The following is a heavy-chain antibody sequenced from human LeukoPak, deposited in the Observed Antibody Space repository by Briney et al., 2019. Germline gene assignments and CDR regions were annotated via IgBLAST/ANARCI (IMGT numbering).Heavy chain of an antibody. CDR3: ARQRAADAFDI. V-gene: IGHV4-39*01. J-gene: IGHJ3*02. CDR1: SGSICSSGYY. D-gene: IGHD6-13*01. CDR2: INSSGST. Sequence: SEALSLTCTVSSGSICSSGYYWGWIRQPPGKGLEWIGVINSSGSTYYNPSLKGRVSISVDTSNNQFSLKLSSVTAADTAVYYCARQRAADAFDIWGQGTLVIVFS.